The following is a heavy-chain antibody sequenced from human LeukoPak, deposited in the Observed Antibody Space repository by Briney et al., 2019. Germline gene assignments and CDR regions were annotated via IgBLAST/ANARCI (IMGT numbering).Heavy chain of an antibody. V-gene: IGHV4-59*08. D-gene: IGHD5-12*01. CDR1: GGSISSYY. CDR3: ASAGDTVADFDY. Sequence: TSETLSLTCTVSGGSISSYYWSWIRQPPGKGLEWIGYIYYSGSTNYNPFLKSRVTISVDTSKNQFSLKLSSVTAADTAVYYCASAGDTVADFDYWGQGTLVTVSS. CDR2: IYYSGST. J-gene: IGHJ4*02.